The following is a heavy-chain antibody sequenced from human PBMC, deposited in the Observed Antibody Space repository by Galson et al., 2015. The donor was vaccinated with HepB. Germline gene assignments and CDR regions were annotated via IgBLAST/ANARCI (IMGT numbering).Heavy chain of an antibody. D-gene: IGHD5-12*01. V-gene: IGHV1-69*06. J-gene: IGHJ4*02. CDR2: IFPMFGTV. Sequence: SVKVSCKASGGTFSNHAISWVRQAPGQGLDWMGGIFPMFGTVSLAQKFQGRVTITADKSTSTAYMELSHLRSEDTAVYYCAEGPSGYDSFDYWGRGTLVTVSS. CDR3: AEGPSGYDSFDY. CDR1: GGTFSNHA.